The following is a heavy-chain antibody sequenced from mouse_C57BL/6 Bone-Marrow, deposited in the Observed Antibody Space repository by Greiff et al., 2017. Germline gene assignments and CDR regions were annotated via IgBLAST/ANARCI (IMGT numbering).Heavy chain of an antibody. CDR1: GYTFTSYW. CDR3: VTGTDAMDY. Sequence: QVQLQQPGAELVRPGSSVKLSCKASGYTFTSYWMHWVKQRPIQGLEWIGNIDPSDSETHYNQKFKDKAALTVDKSSSTAYMQLSSLTSEDSAVYYCVTGTDAMDYWGQGTSVTVSS. J-gene: IGHJ4*01. CDR2: IDPSDSET. V-gene: IGHV1-52*01. D-gene: IGHD4-1*01.